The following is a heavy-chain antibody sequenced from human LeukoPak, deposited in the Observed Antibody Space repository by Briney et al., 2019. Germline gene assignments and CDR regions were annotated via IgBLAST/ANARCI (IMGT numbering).Heavy chain of an antibody. CDR2: IYYGGST. V-gene: IGHV4-39*01. J-gene: IGHJ4*02. CDR1: GGSISSSSYY. D-gene: IGHD4-23*01. CDR3: ARQETVVTLDY. Sequence: SETLSLTCTVSGGSISSSSYYWGWIRQPPGKGLEWIGSIYYGGSTYYNPSLKSRVTISVDTSKNQFSLKLSSVTAADTAVYYCARQETVVTLDYWGQGTLVTVSS.